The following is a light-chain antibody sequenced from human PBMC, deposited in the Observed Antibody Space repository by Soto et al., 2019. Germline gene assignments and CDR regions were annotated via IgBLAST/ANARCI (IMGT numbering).Light chain of an antibody. CDR3: KVWDTTSDLLYV. CDR1: YIGSKT. J-gene: IGLJ1*01. CDR2: DDS. Sequence: YELTQPPSVSVAPGQTARITCGGNYIGSKTVHWYQQMPGQAPVLVVYDDSARPSGIPERFSGSNSVHTATLTISRVEAGDEADYFCKVWDTTSDLLYVFGTGTKVTVL. V-gene: IGLV3-21*02.